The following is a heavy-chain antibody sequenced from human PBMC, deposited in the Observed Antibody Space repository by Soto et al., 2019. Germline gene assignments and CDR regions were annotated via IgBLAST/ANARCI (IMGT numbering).Heavy chain of an antibody. CDR3: AKGVVIPPLYYYYMDV. Sequence: GSLRLSCAASGFTFSSYAMSWVRQAPGKGLEWVSAISGSGGSTYYADSVKGRFTISRDNSKNTLYLQMNSLRAEDTAVYYCAKGVVIPPLYYYYMDVWGKGTTVTVSS. J-gene: IGHJ6*03. CDR1: GFTFSSYA. CDR2: ISGSGGST. V-gene: IGHV3-23*01. D-gene: IGHD3-22*01.